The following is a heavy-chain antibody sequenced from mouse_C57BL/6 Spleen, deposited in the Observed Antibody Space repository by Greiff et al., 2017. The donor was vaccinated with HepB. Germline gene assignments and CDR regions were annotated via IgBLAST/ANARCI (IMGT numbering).Heavy chain of an antibody. Sequence: DVMLVESGGGLVQPGGSLSLSCAASGFTFTDYYMSWVRQPPGKALEWLGFIRNKANGYTTEYSASVKGRFTISRDNSQSILYLQMNALRAEDSATSYGARSFYYDDSRAPYAMDYGGQGASVTVSS. CDR2: IRNKANGYTT. V-gene: IGHV7-3*01. CDR3: ARSFYYDDSRAPYAMDY. D-gene: IGHD1-1*01. CDR1: GFTFTDYY. J-gene: IGHJ4*01.